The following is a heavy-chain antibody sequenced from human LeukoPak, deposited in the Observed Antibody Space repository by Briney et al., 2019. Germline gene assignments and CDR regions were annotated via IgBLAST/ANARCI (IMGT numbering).Heavy chain of an antibody. V-gene: IGHV7-4-1*02. CDR2: INTNTGNP. CDR3: ARVEALGYLAGYYSF. CDR1: GYTFTSYA. D-gene: IGHD3-9*01. J-gene: IGHJ4*02. Sequence: ASVKVSCNASGYTFTSYAMNWVRQAPGQGLEWMGWINTNTGNPTYAQGFTGRFVFSLDTSVSTAYLQISSLKAEDTAVYYCARVEALGYLAGYYSFWGQGTLVTVSS.